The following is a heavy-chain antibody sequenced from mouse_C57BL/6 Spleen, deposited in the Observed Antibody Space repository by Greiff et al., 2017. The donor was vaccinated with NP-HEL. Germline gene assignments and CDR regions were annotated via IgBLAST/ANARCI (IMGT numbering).Heavy chain of an antibody. D-gene: IGHD2-1*01. CDR2: IHPNSGST. V-gene: IGHV1-64*01. J-gene: IGHJ2*01. Sequence: QVQLKQPGAELVKPGASVKLSCKASGYTFTSYWMHWVKQRPGQGLEWIGMIHPNSGSTNYNEKFKSKATLTVDKSSSTAYMQLSSLTSEDSAVYYCANLYGNYENFDYWGQGTTLTVSS. CDR3: ANLYGNYENFDY. CDR1: GYTFTSYW.